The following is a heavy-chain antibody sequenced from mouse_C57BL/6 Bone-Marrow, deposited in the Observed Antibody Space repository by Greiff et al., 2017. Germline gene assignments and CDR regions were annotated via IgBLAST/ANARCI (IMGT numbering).Heavy chain of an antibody. J-gene: IGHJ3*01. V-gene: IGHV1-54*01. Sequence: VQLQQSGAELVRPGTSVKVSCKASGYAFTNYLIEWVKQRPGPGLEWIGVINPGSGGTNYNEKFKGKATLTADKSSSTAYMQRSSLTSEDAAVYFCARSKNWDSWFAYWGQGTLVTVSA. CDR2: INPGSGGT. D-gene: IGHD4-1*01. CDR3: ARSKNWDSWFAY. CDR1: GYAFTNYL.